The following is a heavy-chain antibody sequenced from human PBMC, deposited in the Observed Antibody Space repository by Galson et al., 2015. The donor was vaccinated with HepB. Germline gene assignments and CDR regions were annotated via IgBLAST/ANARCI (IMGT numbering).Heavy chain of an antibody. V-gene: IGHV3-9*01. Sequence: SLRLSCAASGFTFSDYAMHWVRQAPGRGLEWVSGIIWDSGNVGYAASVRGRFTISRDNAKNSLYLQMNSLRAEDTALYYCAKGGATMIPDFDYWGQGTLVTVSS. CDR1: GFTFSDYA. CDR3: AKGGATMIPDFDY. J-gene: IGHJ4*02. D-gene: IGHD3-22*01. CDR2: IIWDSGNV.